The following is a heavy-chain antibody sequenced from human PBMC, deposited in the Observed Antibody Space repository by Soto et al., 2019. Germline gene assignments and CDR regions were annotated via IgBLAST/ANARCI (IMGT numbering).Heavy chain of an antibody. D-gene: IGHD3-16*01. CDR2: VKEDGSDK. V-gene: IGHV3-7*04. Sequence: EVQLVESGGGLVQPGGSLRLTCAASGFTLSKNWMSWVRQAPGKGLGWVANVKEDGSDKYYVDSVKGRFTIPRGTGKNSLYLQMNSMRDQETAGYDCARGGGNFDQWGQGTMVTVSS. CDR3: ARGGGNFDQ. CDR1: GFTLSKNW. J-gene: IGHJ4*02.